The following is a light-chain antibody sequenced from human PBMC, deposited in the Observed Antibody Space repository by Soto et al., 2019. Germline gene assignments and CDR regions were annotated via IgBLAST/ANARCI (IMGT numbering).Light chain of an antibody. CDR2: GAS. CDR3: QQYVSPPFA. CDR1: QSVGGSY. Sequence: EIVLTQSPGTLSLSPGERATLSCRASQSVGGSYLAWFQHKPGQAPRLLIHGASSRATGIPDRFSGSGSGTGFSLTISRLEPEDFAVYYCQQYVSPPFAFXPGTKVDIK. V-gene: IGKV3-20*01. J-gene: IGKJ3*01.